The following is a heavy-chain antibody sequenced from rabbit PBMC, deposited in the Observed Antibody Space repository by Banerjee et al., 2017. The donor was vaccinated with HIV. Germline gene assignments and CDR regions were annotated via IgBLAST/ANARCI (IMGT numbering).Heavy chain of an antibody. Sequence: QLTETGGGLVQPGGSLTLSCKASGIDFTNYYISWVRQAPGKGLEWIGIIYAAKGSTDYVSWVNGRFTISSDNAQSTVDLKMTSLTAADTATYFCARAIVPWLGLTRLDLWGPGTLVTVS. J-gene: IGHJ3*01. V-gene: IGHV1S7*01. CDR2: IYAAKGST. D-gene: IGHD4-1*01. CDR3: ARAIVPWLGLTRLDL. CDR1: GIDFTNYY.